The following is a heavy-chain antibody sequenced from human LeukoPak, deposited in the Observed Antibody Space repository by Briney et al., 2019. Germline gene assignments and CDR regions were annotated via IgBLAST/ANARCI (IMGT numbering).Heavy chain of an antibody. CDR3: ARGQSQNYYDSSGYPDY. Sequence: SETLSLTCAVYGGSISGYYWSWIRQSPGKGLEWIGKINHSGSTNYNPSLKSRVTISVDTSKNQFSLKLSSVTAADTAVYYCARGQSQNYYDSSGYPDYWGQGTLVTVSS. V-gene: IGHV4-34*01. J-gene: IGHJ4*02. CDR1: GGSISGYY. CDR2: INHSGST. D-gene: IGHD3-22*01.